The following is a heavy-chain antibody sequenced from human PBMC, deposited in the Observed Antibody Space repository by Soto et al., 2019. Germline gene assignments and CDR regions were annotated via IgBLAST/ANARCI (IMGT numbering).Heavy chain of an antibody. CDR2: ISYDGSNK. Sequence: QVQLVESGGGVVQPGRSLRLSCAASGFTFSSYGMHLVRQAPGKGLEWVAVISYDGSNKYYADSVKGRFTISRDNSKNTLYLQMNSLRAEDTAVYYCAKDMSRGSSWYVEDYWGQGTLVTVSS. CDR1: GFTFSSYG. D-gene: IGHD6-13*01. CDR3: AKDMSRGSSWYVEDY. J-gene: IGHJ4*02. V-gene: IGHV3-30*18.